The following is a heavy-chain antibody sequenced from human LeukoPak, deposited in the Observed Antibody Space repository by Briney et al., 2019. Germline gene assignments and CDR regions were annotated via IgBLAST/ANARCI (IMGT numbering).Heavy chain of an antibody. J-gene: IGHJ5*02. CDR1: GFTFSSYS. CDR2: ISSSSSTI. V-gene: IGHV3-48*04. Sequence: GGSLRLSCAASGFTFSSYSMNWVRQAPGKGLEWVSYISSSSSTIYYADSVKGRFTISRDNAKNSLYLQMNSLRAEDTAVYYCARDRITMIVGNWFDPWGQGTLVTVSS. CDR3: ARDRITMIVGNWFDP. D-gene: IGHD3-22*01.